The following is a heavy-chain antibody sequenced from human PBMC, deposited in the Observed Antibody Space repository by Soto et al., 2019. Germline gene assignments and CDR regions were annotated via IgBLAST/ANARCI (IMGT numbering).Heavy chain of an antibody. CDR2: INAGNGNT. CDR1: GYTFTSYA. J-gene: IGHJ6*02. CDR3: ASSYSNYALIDYYYYGMDV. V-gene: IGHV1-3*01. D-gene: IGHD4-4*01. Sequence: QVQLVQSGAEVKKPGASVKVSGKASGYTFTSYAMHWVRQAPGQRLERMGWINAGNGNTKYSQKFQGRVTITRDTSASTAYMELSSLRSEDTAVYYCASSYSNYALIDYYYYGMDVWGQGTTVTVSS.